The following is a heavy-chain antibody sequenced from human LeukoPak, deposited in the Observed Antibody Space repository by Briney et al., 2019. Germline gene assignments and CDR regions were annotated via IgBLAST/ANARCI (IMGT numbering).Heavy chain of an antibody. CDR3: VTTTRSSGHDY. J-gene: IGHJ4*02. Sequence: PGGSLRLSCADSGFIFSSYWMSWVRQAPGRGLEWVANIKQDGSDKQYVDSVKGRFTISRDSAKNSLYLQMHSLRAEDTAVYYCVTTTRSSGHDYWGQGTPVTVSS. CDR2: IKQDGSDK. V-gene: IGHV3-7*01. D-gene: IGHD6-19*01. CDR1: GFIFSSYW.